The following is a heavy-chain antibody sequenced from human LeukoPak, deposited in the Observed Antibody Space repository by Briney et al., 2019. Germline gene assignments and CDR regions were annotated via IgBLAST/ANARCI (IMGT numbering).Heavy chain of an antibody. D-gene: IGHD3-22*01. CDR3: ARGDDSGYYDYFDY. Sequence: GGSLRLPCAASGFTVDSNYLGWVRQAPGKGLEWVSTIYTGGNTYYAASVKGRFTISRDFSKNTVFLHMNSLRAEDTAMYYCARGDDSGYYDYFDYWGQGALVTVSS. J-gene: IGHJ4*02. CDR1: GFTVDSNY. CDR2: IYTGGNT. V-gene: IGHV3-53*01.